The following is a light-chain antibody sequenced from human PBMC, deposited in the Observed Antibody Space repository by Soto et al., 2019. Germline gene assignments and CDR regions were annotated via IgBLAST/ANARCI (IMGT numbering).Light chain of an antibody. CDR2: DAS. Sequence: EVLITHSPSTLSVSPVDKVTLSFLASETVATNLAWYQQKPGQAPRLLIYDASNRATCIPARFSGSGSGTDSTLTISSLEPEDFALYYCQHYVERSPINFGQGTRLEIK. V-gene: IGKV3D-11*03. J-gene: IGKJ5*01. CDR1: ETVATN. CDR3: QHYVERSPIN.